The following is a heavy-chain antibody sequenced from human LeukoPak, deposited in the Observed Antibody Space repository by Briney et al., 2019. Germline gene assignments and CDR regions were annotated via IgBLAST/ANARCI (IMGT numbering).Heavy chain of an antibody. CDR3: ARDTAVAGYMP. CDR1: GFTFSSYA. J-gene: IGHJ5*02. CDR2: ISSSSSYI. Sequence: PGGCLRLSCAASGFTFSSYAMSWVRQVPGKGLEWVSSISSSSSYIYYADSVKGRFTISRDNAKNSLYLQMNSLRAEDTAVYYCARDTAVAGYMPWGQGTLVTVSS. V-gene: IGHV3-21*01. D-gene: IGHD6-19*01.